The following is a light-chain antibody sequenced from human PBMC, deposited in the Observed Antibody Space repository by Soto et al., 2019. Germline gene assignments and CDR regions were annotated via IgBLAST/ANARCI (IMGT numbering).Light chain of an antibody. CDR2: EVT. Sequence: QSALTQPASVSGSPGQSITISCTGTSSDVGAYNYVSWYQHHPGKVPKLLIYEVTNRPSGVSDRFSGSKSGNTASLTISGLQAEDEADYYCTSYTTTSSLVLFGGGTKLTVL. V-gene: IGLV2-14*01. CDR1: SSDVGAYNY. CDR3: TSYTTTSSLVL. J-gene: IGLJ2*01.